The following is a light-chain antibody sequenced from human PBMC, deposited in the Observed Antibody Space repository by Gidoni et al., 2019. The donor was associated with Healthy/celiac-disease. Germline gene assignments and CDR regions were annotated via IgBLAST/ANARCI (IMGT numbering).Light chain of an antibody. CDR2: AAS. CDR3: QQSYRTPPT. Sequence: DIQMTQSQSSLSASVGDRVTITCRASQRISSYLNWYQQKPGKAPKRLIYAASSLQSGVPSRFSGSGSGTDFTLTISSLQPEDFATYYCQQSYRTPPTFGQGTKLEIK. J-gene: IGKJ2*01. CDR1: QRISSY. V-gene: IGKV1-39*01.